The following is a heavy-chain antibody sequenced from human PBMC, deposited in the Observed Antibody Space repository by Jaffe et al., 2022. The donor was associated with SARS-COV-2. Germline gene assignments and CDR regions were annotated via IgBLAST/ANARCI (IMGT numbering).Heavy chain of an antibody. V-gene: IGHV3-30*03. J-gene: IGHJ4*02. CDR1: GFTFSSYV. D-gene: IGHD5-18*01. CDR2: TSHDGGNK. CDR3: ARDPVDTALFGYYDH. Sequence: QVQLVESGGGVVQPGTSLRLSCEASGFTFSSYVLHWVRQAPGKGLEWVAFTSHDGGNKYYADSLNGRFTISRDNSKNTLYLQMNSLRPDDTAVYFCARDPVDTALFGYYDHWGQGTLVIVSS.